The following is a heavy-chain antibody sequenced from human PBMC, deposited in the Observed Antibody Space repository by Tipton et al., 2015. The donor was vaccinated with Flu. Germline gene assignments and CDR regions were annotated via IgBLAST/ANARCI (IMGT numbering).Heavy chain of an antibody. CDR1: GGTFSSYA. CDR3: ARVVPAAIMGYYYMDV. J-gene: IGHJ6*03. V-gene: IGHV1-69*01. D-gene: IGHD2-2*01. Sequence: QSGAEVKKPGSSVKVSCKASGGTFSSYAISWVRQAPGQGLEWMGGIIPIFGTANYAQKFQGRVTITADESTSTAYMELSSLRSEDTAVYYCARVVPAAIMGYYYMDVWGKGTTVTVSS. CDR2: IIPIFGTA.